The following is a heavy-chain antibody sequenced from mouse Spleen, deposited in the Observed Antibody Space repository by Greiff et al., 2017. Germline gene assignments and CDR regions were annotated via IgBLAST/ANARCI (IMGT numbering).Heavy chain of an antibody. CDR1: GFTFSSFG. J-gene: IGHJ4*01. CDR3: ARSGLLRKMDY. D-gene: IGHD2-3*01. V-gene: IGHV5-17*02. Sequence: EVKLMESGGGLVQPGGSRKLSCAASGFTFSSFGMHWVRQAPEKGLEWVAYISSGSSTIYYADTVKGRFTISRDNPKNTLFLQMTSLRSEDTAMYYCARSGLLRKMDYWGQGTSVTVSS. CDR2: ISSGSSTI.